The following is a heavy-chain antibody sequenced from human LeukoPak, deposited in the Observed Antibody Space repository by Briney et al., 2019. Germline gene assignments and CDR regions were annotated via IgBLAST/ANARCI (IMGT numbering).Heavy chain of an antibody. CDR1: GYSISSAYY. CDR2: IYHSGST. Sequence: SETLSLTCIVSGYSISSAYYWGWIRQPPGKGLEWIGSIYHSGSTYYNPSLKSRVTISVDTSKNQFSLKLSSVTAADTAVYYCARLYHDAFDIWGQGTMVTVSS. V-gene: IGHV4-38-2*02. CDR3: ARLYHDAFDI. D-gene: IGHD2-2*02. J-gene: IGHJ3*02.